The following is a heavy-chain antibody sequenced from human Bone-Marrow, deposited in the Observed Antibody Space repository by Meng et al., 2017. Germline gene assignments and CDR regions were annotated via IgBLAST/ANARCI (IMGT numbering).Heavy chain of an antibody. V-gene: IGHV4-34*01. CDR3: ARGPTTMAHDFDY. Sequence: QVRDQQWGAGLLKPWETLSRNCVVSGGSFSDYYWSWIRQPPGKGLEWIGEINHSGSTNYNPSLESRATISVDTSQNNLSLKLSSVTAADSAVYYCARGPTTMAHDFDYWGQGTLVTVSS. J-gene: IGHJ4*02. CDR2: INHSGST. D-gene: IGHD4-11*01. CDR1: GGSFSDYY.